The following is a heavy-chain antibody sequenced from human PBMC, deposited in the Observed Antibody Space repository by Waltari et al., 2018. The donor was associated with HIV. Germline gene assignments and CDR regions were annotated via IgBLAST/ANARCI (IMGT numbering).Heavy chain of an antibody. J-gene: IGHJ6*02. V-gene: IGHV1-69*01. CDR3: ARGKDSSSWYHDSHYYGMDV. D-gene: IGHD6-13*01. CDR1: GGTFSNYG. CDR2: IIPMFGTA. Sequence: QVQLVQSGAEVKKPGSSVKVSCKASGGTFSNYGISWVRQAPGQGLEWMGGIIPMFGTAKYAQKCQGRVTITADESTSTAYMEVSSLRKEDTAVYYWARGKDSSSWYHDSHYYGMDVWGQGTTVTVSS.